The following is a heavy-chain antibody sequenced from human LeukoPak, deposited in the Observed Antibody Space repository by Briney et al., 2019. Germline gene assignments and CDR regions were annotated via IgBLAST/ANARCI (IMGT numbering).Heavy chain of an antibody. D-gene: IGHD3-22*01. Sequence: GASVKVSCKASGYTFTGYYMHWVRQAPGQGLEWMGRINPNSGGTNYAQKFQGRVTMTRDTSISTAYMELSRLRSDDTAVYYCARDQGNYYDSRDAFDIWGQGTMVTVSS. CDR1: GYTFTGYY. V-gene: IGHV1-2*06. J-gene: IGHJ3*02. CDR2: INPNSGGT. CDR3: ARDQGNYYDSRDAFDI.